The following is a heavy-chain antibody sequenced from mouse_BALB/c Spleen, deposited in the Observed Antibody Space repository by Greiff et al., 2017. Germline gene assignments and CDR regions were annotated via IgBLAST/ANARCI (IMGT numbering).Heavy chain of an antibody. CDR1: GYSITSGYY. J-gene: IGHJ2*01. V-gene: IGHV3-6*02. Sequence: EVKLQESGPGLVKPSQSLSLTCSVTGYSITSGYYWNWIRQFPGNKLEWMGYISYDGSNNYNPSLKNRISITRDTSKNQFFLKLNSVTTEDTATYYCAREDAHSDYWGQGTTLTVSS. CDR3: AREDAHSDY. CDR2: ISYDGSN.